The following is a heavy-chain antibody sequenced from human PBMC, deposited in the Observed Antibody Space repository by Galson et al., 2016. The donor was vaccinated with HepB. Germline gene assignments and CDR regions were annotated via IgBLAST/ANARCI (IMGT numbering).Heavy chain of an antibody. V-gene: IGHV3-74*01. Sequence: SLRLSCAASGFTFSSYWIHWVRQVPGKGLVWVARITTDVTDTGYAASVEGRFTVSRDNANRVVYLEMTSLRGDDTDGYYWPRDKGADTPFDHWSQGTLVTVSS. CDR1: GFTFSSYW. J-gene: IGHJ4*02. CDR3: PRDKGADTPFDH. CDR2: ITTDVTDT. D-gene: IGHD6-19*01.